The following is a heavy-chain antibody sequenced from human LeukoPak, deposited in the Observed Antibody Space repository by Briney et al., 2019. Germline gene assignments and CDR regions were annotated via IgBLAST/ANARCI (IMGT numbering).Heavy chain of an antibody. V-gene: IGHV3-23*01. CDR2: ISGTGVTT. CDR3: ASTSMVRGVITPFDE. D-gene: IGHD3-10*01. CDR1: RAIFSNHA. Sequence: PGGSLRLSCAASRAIFSNHAMGWVRQAPGKGREWVSLISGTGVTTYYAASVKCRFTISRDNSKNTLYLQMNSMKAEDTALYYCASTSMVRGVITPFDEWGQGTLVTLSS. J-gene: IGHJ4*02.